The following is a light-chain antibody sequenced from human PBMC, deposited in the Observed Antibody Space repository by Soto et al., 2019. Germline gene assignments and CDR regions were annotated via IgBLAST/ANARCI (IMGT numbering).Light chain of an antibody. CDR1: QTVNRNY. Sequence: EIVLTQSPGTLALSLGDGATLSCRASQTVNRNYLAWYHQKPGQPPRLLIYGVSNCATGVPDRFSGGGSGTEFTLTIVRLEPDDFGTYYCQQYIDSPRTFGQGTRVEVK. CDR2: GVS. J-gene: IGKJ1*01. CDR3: QQYIDSPRT. V-gene: IGKV3-20*01.